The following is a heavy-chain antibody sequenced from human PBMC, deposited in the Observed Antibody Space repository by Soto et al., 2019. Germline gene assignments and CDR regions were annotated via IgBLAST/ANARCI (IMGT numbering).Heavy chain of an antibody. J-gene: IGHJ3*02. Sequence: EVQLVESGGGLVQRGGSLRLSCAASGFTFSNYWMHWVRQAPGKGLEWVAIIKQDGGETYYVDSVKGRFTISRDNAKNSLDLKMDSLRDEDTAVYYCARENLVTWGGSGALDIWGQGTMVIVSS. CDR2: IKQDGGET. CDR3: ARENLVTWGGSGALDI. CDR1: GFTFSNYW. D-gene: IGHD3-16*01. V-gene: IGHV3-7*01.